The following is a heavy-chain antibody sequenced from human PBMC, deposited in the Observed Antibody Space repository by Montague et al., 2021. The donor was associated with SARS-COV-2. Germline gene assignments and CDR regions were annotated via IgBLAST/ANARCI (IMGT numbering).Heavy chain of an antibody. Sequence: TQSLTCTVSGGSISSGSYYWSWIRQPAGKGLEWIGRIYTSGSTYYNPSLKSRVTISVDTSKNQFSLKLSSVTAADTAVYYCARGDRVVVAFDIWGQGTMVTVSS. D-gene: IGHD1-14*01. CDR3: ARGDRVVVAFDI. V-gene: IGHV4-61*02. CDR1: GGSISSGSYY. CDR2: IYTSGST. J-gene: IGHJ3*02.